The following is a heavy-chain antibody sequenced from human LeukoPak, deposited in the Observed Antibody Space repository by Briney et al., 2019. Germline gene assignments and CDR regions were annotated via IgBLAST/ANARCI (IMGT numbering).Heavy chain of an antibody. J-gene: IGHJ5*02. Sequence: PSQTLSLTCAVSGGSISSGGYSWSWIRQPPGKGLEWIGSIYYSGSTYYNPSLKSRVTISVDTSKNQFSLKLSSVTAADTAVYYCARGATVTTALNWFDPWGQGTLVTVSS. D-gene: IGHD4-11*01. CDR3: ARGATVTTALNWFDP. CDR1: GGSISSGGYS. CDR2: IYYSGST. V-gene: IGHV4-30-2*03.